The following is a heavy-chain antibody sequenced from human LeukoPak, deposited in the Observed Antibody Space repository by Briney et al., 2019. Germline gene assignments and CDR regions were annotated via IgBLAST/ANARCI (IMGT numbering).Heavy chain of an antibody. J-gene: IGHJ4*02. D-gene: IGHD3-9*01. CDR2: LNHSGST. CDR3: ARLRYFDWLEFDY. Sequence: SETLSLTCAVYGGSFSGYYWSWIRQPPGKGLEWIGELNHSGSTNYNPSLKSRVTISVDTSKNQFSLKLSSVTAADTAVYYCARLRYFDWLEFDYWGQGTLVTVSS. CDR1: GGSFSGYY. V-gene: IGHV4-34*01.